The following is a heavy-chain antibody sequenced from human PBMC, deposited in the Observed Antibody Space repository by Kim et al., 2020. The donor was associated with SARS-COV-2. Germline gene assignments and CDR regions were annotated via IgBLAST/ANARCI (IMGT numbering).Heavy chain of an antibody. CDR3: TTETLLWFGELGRAYYGMDV. D-gene: IGHD3-10*01. CDR2: FKSKTDGGTT. J-gene: IGHJ6*02. V-gene: IGHV3-15*01. Sequence: GGSLRLSCAASGFTFSNAWMSWVRQAPGKGLEWVGRFKSKTDGGTTDYATPVKGRFTISRDDSTNTLYLQMNSLKTEDTAVYYCTTETLLWFGELGRAYYGMDVWGQGTTVTVSS. CDR1: GFTFSNAW.